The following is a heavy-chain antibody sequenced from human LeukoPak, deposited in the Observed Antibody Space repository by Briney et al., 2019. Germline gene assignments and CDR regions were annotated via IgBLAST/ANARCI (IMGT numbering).Heavy chain of an antibody. CDR2: ISNNSSTI. CDR1: GFTFSSYV. J-gene: IGHJ6*03. Sequence: GGSLRLSCAASGFTFSSYVMHWVRQPPGKGLEGVSYISNNSSTIYYADSVKGRFTISRDNAKNSLYLQMNSLRAEDTAVYYCARDGSGVRGADKTYYYYYMDVWGKGTTVTVSS. D-gene: IGHD3-10*01. CDR3: ARDGSGVRGADKTYYYYYMDV. V-gene: IGHV3-48*01.